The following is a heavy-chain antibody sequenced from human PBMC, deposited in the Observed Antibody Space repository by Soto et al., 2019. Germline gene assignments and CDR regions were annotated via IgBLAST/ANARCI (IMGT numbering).Heavy chain of an antibody. J-gene: IGHJ4*02. V-gene: IGHV1-24*01. D-gene: IGHD6-13*01. CDR2: FDLENGET. CDR1: GYTLTELS. Sequence: ASVKVSCKVSGYTLTELSIHWVRQAPGEGLEWMGGFDLENGETIYAKRFQGRVTMTEESSADTPYMELSSLRSEDTAGYYCAIEVRRSNQFDHWGQGTMVTVSS. CDR3: AIEVRRSNQFDH.